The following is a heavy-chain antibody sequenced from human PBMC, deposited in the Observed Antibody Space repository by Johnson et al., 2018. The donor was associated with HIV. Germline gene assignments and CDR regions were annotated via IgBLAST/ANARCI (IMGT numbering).Heavy chain of an antibody. V-gene: IGHV3-11*01. Sequence: QVQLVESGGGLVKPGGSLRLSCAASGFTFSDYYMSWIRQAPGKGLEWVSYISSSGSTIYYADSVKGRFTISRDNAKNSLFLQMSGLRPEDTALYYCAKDGTIEYGFDMWGQGTTVTVSS. CDR1: GFTFSDYY. CDR2: ISSSGSTI. J-gene: IGHJ3*02. D-gene: IGHD1-1*01. CDR3: AKDGTIEYGFDM.